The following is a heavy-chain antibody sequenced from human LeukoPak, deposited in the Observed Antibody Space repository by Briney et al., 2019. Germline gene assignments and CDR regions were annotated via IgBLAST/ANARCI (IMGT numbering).Heavy chain of an antibody. J-gene: IGHJ4*02. V-gene: IGHV1-2*02. Sequence: ASVKVSCKASGYTFTGYDIHWVRQAPGQGPEWMGWINPNSGGTNYAQQFQGRVTMTRDTSISTAYMELRRLRSDDTAFYYCAPTSATLYYFDYWGQGTLVTVSS. CDR3: APTSATLYYFDY. CDR1: GYTFTGYD. CDR2: INPNSGGT. D-gene: IGHD1-1*01.